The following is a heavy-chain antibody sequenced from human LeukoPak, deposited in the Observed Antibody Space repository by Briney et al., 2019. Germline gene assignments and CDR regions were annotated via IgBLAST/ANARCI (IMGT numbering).Heavy chain of an antibody. D-gene: IGHD3-22*01. CDR1: GFTFTSYD. CDR3: ARGKGSGYYGDFDY. CDR2: MNPNSGNT. Sequence: GASVKVSCKASGFTFTSYDINWVRQATGQGLEWMGWMNPNSGNTGYAQKFQGRVTMTRNTSLSTAYMELSSLRSEDTAVYYCARGKGSGYYGDFDYWGQGTLVTVPS. J-gene: IGHJ4*02. V-gene: IGHV1-8*01.